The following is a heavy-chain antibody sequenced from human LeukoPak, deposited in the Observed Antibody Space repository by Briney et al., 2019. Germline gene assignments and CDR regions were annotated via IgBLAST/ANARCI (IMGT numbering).Heavy chain of an antibody. V-gene: IGHV4-4*07. Sequence: SETLSLTCTVSGVSITSYYWSWIRQPAGKGLEWIGRIYTSGSINYNPSLESRVTLLVDTSKKQFSLRLTSVTAADTAVYYCARISAVKPYYFDYWGQGTLVTVSS. CDR1: GVSITSYY. J-gene: IGHJ4*02. D-gene: IGHD6-25*01. CDR2: IYTSGSI. CDR3: ARISAVKPYYFDY.